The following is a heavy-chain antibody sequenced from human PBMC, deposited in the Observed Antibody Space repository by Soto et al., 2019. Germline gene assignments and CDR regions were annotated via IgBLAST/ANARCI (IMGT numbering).Heavy chain of an antibody. Sequence: PSETLSLTCSVSGSSISNYYWTLVRQPTGKRLECIVPIYSNERTTYPSSLNSRVTISLETSKSKISLNLPPVTAAATAVSYCARVDGSGTYSLIDLWGKGTLVTVSS. D-gene: IGHD3-10*01. V-gene: IGHV4-59*01. J-gene: IGHJ5*02. CDR2: IYSNERT. CDR3: ARVDGSGTYSLIDL. CDR1: GSSISNYY.